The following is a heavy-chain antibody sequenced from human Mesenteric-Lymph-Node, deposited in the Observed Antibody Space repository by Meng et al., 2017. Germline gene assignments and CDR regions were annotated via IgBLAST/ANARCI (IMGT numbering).Heavy chain of an antibody. Sequence: QVEAEESGAGLVSHSGNLSITCAVSGGSSSSSNWWSRVRQPPGKGLEWIGEIYHSGSTNYNPSLKSRITISVDTSKNQFSLKLSSVTAADTAVYYCARGQKGYFDLWGRGTLVTVSS. CDR3: ARGQKGYFDL. CDR2: IYHSGST. V-gene: IGHV4-4*02. CDR1: GGSSSSSNW. J-gene: IGHJ2*01.